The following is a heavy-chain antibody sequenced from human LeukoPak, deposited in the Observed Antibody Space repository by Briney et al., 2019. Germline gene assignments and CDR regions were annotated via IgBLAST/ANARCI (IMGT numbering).Heavy chain of an antibody. Sequence: TTSEPLSLTCTASVGSISSYYWSWIRQPPGKGLEWIGYIYYSGSTNYNPYLKSRVTISVDTSKNQFSLKLSSVTAADTAVYYCARAGIAAAGSWFDPWGQGTLVTVSS. CDR3: ARAGIAAAGSWFDP. CDR2: IYYSGST. J-gene: IGHJ5*02. CDR1: VGSISSYY. V-gene: IGHV4-59*13. D-gene: IGHD6-13*01.